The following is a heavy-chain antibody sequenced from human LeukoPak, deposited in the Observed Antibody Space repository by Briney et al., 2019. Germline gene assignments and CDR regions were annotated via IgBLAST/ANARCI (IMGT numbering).Heavy chain of an antibody. CDR3: ARDTRVTMILTAFDI. J-gene: IGHJ3*02. CDR2: SSSRGRTI. V-gene: IGHV3-48*04. D-gene: IGHD3-22*01. CDR1: VFTFSSYS. Sequence: GGSLRLFCAASVFTFSSYSMNWVRQAPGKGLEWLSYSSSRGRTIYYADSVKGRFTISRDNAKNSLYLQMNSLRAEDTAVHYCARDTRVTMILTAFDIWGQGTMVTVSS.